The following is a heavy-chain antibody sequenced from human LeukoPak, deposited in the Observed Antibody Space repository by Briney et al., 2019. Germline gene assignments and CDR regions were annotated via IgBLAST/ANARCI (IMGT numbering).Heavy chain of an antibody. CDR2: IYYRGTT. CDR3: ARAPTNYGSGSYYGMDV. D-gene: IGHD3-10*01. CDR1: GGFINSYY. V-gene: IGHV4-59*01. Sequence: PSDTLSLTCTVSGGFINSYYWSWTRQPPGKGLEWIGYIYYRGTTNYSPSLESRVTISVDTSKTQFSLKLRSVTAADTAVYYCARAPTNYGSGSYYGMDVWGQGTTVTVSS. J-gene: IGHJ6*02.